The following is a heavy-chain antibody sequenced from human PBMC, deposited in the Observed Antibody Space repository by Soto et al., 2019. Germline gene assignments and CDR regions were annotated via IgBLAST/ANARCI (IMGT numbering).Heavy chain of an antibody. CDR1: GFTFSSYA. D-gene: IGHD6-6*01. Sequence: GGSLRLSCAASGFTFSSYAMSWVRQAPGKGLEWVSAISGSGGSTYYADSVKGRFTISRDNSKNTLYLQMNSLRAEDTAVYYCAKIHRRSIAAQWFDTWGQGTLVTVSS. CDR2: ISGSGGST. J-gene: IGHJ5*02. CDR3: AKIHRRSIAAQWFDT. V-gene: IGHV3-23*01.